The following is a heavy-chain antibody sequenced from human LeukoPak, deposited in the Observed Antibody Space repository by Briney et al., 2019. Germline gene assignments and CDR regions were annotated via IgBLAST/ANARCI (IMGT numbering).Heavy chain of an antibody. CDR3: AREGGGSPWYYFDY. CDR1: GGSISSSSYY. CDR2: IYYSGST. V-gene: IGHV4-39*07. D-gene: IGHD2-15*01. Sequence: SETLSLACTVSGGSISSSSYYWGWIRQPPGKGLEWIGSIYYSGSTYYNPSLKSRVTISVDTSKNQFSLKLSSVTAADTAVYYCAREGGGSPWYYFDYWGQGTLVTVSS. J-gene: IGHJ4*02.